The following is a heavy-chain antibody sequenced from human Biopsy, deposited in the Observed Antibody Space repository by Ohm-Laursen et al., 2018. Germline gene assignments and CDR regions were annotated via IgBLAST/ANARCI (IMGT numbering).Heavy chain of an antibody. D-gene: IGHD6-6*01. CDR2: MIPSSGKT. CDR1: GYSLSTYD. CDR3: ARGYSRRVSIFEASIYWFDT. Sequence: SSVKVSCKASGYSLSTYDVNWVRQARGQGLEWMGWMIPSSGKTGYAQRFQGRVTLTMNTSISTAYMELSGLRSEDTAVYFCARGYSRRVSIFEASIYWFDTWGQGTLVTVFS. V-gene: IGHV1-8*01. J-gene: IGHJ5*02.